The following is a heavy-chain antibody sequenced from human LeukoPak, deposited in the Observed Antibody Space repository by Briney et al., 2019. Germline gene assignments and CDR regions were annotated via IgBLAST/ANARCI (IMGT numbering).Heavy chain of an antibody. Sequence: GGSLRLSCAASGFTFSSYSMNWVRQAPGKGLEWVSYISSSSSTIYYADSVKGRFTISRDNAKDSLYLQMNSLRAENTAVYYCARALRELLGQRYYFDYWGQGTLVTVSS. CDR2: ISSSSSTI. CDR1: GFTFSSYS. V-gene: IGHV3-48*04. CDR3: ARALRELLGQRYYFDY. J-gene: IGHJ4*02. D-gene: IGHD1-26*01.